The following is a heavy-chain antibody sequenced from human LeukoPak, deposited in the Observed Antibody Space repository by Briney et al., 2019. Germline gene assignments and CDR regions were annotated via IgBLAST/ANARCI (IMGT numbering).Heavy chain of an antibody. D-gene: IGHD3-22*01. J-gene: IGHJ4*02. CDR1: GGSISSGSYY. Sequence: SETLSLTCTVSGGSISSGSYYWSWIRQPAGKGLEWIGRIYSSGSTNYNPSLKSRVTISLDTSKNQFSLKLSSVTAADTAVYYCARHRKTYDSSLPRWYFDYWGQGTLVTVSS. V-gene: IGHV4-61*02. CDR2: IYSSGST. CDR3: ARHRKTYDSSLPRWYFDY.